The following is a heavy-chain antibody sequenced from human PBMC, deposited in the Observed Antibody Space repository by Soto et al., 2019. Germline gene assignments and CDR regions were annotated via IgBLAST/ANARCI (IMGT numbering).Heavy chain of an antibody. V-gene: IGHV3-9*01. J-gene: IGHJ4*02. CDR2: ISWNSGSI. D-gene: IGHD3-3*01. CDR1: GFTFDDYA. CDR3: AKGGEDDYYFDY. Sequence: LRLSCAASGFTFDDYAMHWVRQAPGKGLEWVSGISWNSGSIGYADSVKGRFTISRDNAKNSLYLQMNSLRAEDTALYYCAKGGEDDYYFDYWGQGTLVTVSS.